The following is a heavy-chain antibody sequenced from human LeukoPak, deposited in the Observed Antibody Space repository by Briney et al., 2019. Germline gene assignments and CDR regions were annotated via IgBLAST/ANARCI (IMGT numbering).Heavy chain of an antibody. D-gene: IGHD4-23*01. Sequence: GGSLRLSCAASGFNFSSFEMHWVRQAPGKGLECVSYISSSGSTIYYADSVQGRFTISRDNAKNSLYLQMNSLRAEDTAVYYCARDYGGSSPFDYWGQGTLVTVSS. CDR1: GFNFSSFE. V-gene: IGHV3-48*03. CDR2: ISSSGSTI. J-gene: IGHJ4*02. CDR3: ARDYGGSSPFDY.